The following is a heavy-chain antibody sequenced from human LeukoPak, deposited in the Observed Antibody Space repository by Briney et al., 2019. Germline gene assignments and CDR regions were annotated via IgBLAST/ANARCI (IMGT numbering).Heavy chain of an antibody. D-gene: IGHD3-10*01. J-gene: IGHJ4*02. V-gene: IGHV4-59*12. CDR2: IYYSGST. CDR3: AREYYYGSGSYYKRGYFDY. Sequence: SETLSLTCTASGGSISSYYWSWIRQPPGKGLEWIGYIYYSGSTNYNPSLKSRVTISVDTSKNQFSLKLSSVTAADTAVYYCAREYYYGSGSYYKRGYFDYWGQGTLVTVSS. CDR1: GGSISSYY.